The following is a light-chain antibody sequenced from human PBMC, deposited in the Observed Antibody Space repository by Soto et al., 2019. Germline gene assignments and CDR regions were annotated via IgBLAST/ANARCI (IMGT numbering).Light chain of an antibody. CDR3: LQHKSYPLT. CDR2: AAS. J-gene: IGKJ4*01. V-gene: IGKV1-9*01. Sequence: IQLTQSPSSLSASVGDRVTITCRASQDINTYLAWYQQKPGQAHKLLIYAASTLQSGVPSGFSGSGSGTDFTLTRSSLQPEDVATYYCLQHKSYPLTFGGRTKVEIK. CDR1: QDINTY.